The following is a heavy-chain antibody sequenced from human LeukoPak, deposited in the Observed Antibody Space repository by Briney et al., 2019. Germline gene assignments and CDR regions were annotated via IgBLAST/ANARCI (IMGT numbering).Heavy chain of an antibody. CDR2: IKQDGDDK. J-gene: IGHJ4*02. D-gene: IGHD1-7*01. V-gene: IGHV3-7*01. Sequence: PGGSLRLSCAASGFTFTNYWMTWVRQAPGKGLEWVANIKQDGDDKSYVDSVKGRFTISRDNAKNSLHLQMNSLRAEDTAVYYCARGGNYGSFDYWGQGTLVIVSS. CDR1: GFTFTNYW. CDR3: ARGGNYGSFDY.